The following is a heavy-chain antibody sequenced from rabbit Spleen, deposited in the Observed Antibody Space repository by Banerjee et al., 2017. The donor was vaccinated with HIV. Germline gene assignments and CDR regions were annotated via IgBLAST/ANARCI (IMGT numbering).Heavy chain of an antibody. Sequence: QEQLEESGGGLVKPEGSLTLTCTASGFSFSIDYWICWVRQAPGKGLEWIACIYTGSGGTYYASWAKGRFTISKTSSTTVTLQMTSLTAADTATYFCARGSAAMTMVITGYYLGLWGQGTLVTVS. D-gene: IGHD2-1*01. V-gene: IGHV1S45*01. J-gene: IGHJ3*01. CDR2: IYTGSGGT. CDR1: GFSFSIDYW. CDR3: ARGSAAMTMVITGYYLGL.